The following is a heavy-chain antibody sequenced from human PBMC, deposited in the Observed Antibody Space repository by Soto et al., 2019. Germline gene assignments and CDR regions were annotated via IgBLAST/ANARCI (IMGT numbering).Heavy chain of an antibody. J-gene: IGHJ6*02. CDR2: IIPIFGTA. CDR1: VCTFSSYP. CDR3: ARDVAAANGMDV. V-gene: IGHV1-69*01. Sequence: SVKVSCKASVCTFSSYPISWVRQAPGQGLEWMGGIIPIFGTANYAQKFQGRVTITADESTSTAYMELSSLRSEDTAVYYCARDVAAANGMDVWGQGTTVTVSS. D-gene: IGHD6-13*01.